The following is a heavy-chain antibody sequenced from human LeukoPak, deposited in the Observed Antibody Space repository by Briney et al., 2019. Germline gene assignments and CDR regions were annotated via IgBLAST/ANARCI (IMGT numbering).Heavy chain of an antibody. V-gene: IGHV1-46*01. CDR2: INPSGGST. D-gene: IGHD1-26*01. CDR1: GFTFTTYY. CDR3: ARATIYYYYYMDV. J-gene: IGHJ6*03. Sequence: GASVKVSCKASGFTFTTYYMHWVRQAPGQGLEWMGIINPSGGSTSYTQKFQGRVTMTRDMSTSTAYMELRSLRSDDTAVYYCARATIYYYYYMDVWGKGTTVTVSS.